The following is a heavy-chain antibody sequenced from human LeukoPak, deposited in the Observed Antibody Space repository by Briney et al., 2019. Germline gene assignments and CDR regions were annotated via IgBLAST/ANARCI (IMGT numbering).Heavy chain of an antibody. CDR2: VSHDESQK. V-gene: IGHV3-30*03. CDR1: GFTFSGYW. Sequence: GGSLRLSCAASGFTFSGYWMHWVRQAPGKGLEWVAVVSHDESQKYYADSVKGRFTTSRDNSRNTLYLQMNSLRTEDTAVYYCARDTFGSFDYWGQGTLVTVSS. J-gene: IGHJ4*02. D-gene: IGHD3-16*01. CDR3: ARDTFGSFDY.